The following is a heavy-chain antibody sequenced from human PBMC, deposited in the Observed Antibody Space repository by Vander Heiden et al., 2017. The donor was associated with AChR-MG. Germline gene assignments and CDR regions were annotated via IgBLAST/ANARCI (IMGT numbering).Heavy chain of an antibody. CDR3: ARGFPRGTLKYYFDY. J-gene: IGHJ4*02. D-gene: IGHD3-16*01. Sequence: QVQLQQWGAGLLKPSETLSLTCAVYGGSFSGYYWSWIRQPPGKGLEWIGKINHSGSTNYNPSLKSRVTISVDTSKNQFSLKLSSVTAADTAVYYCARGFPRGTLKYYFDYWGQGTLVTVSS. V-gene: IGHV4-34*01. CDR2: INHSGST. CDR1: GGSFSGYY.